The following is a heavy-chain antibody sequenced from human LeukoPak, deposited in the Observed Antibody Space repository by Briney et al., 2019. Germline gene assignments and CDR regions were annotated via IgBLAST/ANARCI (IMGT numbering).Heavy chain of an antibody. CDR3: ARGSRHIVVVTAIRD. J-gene: IGHJ4*02. Sequence: GESLKISCKGSGYSFTRYWIGWVRQMPGKGLEWMGIIYPGDSDTTYSPSFQGQVTISADKSISTAYLQWSSLKASDTAMYYCARGSRHIVVVTAIRDWGQGTLVTVSS. D-gene: IGHD2-21*02. CDR1: GYSFTRYW. V-gene: IGHV5-51*01. CDR2: IYPGDSDT.